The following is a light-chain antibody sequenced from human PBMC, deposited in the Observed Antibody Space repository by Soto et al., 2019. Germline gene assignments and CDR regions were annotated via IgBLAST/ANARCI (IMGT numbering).Light chain of an antibody. Sequence: IVLPRLQGPLSFSPGERGPLSCRAGQSLSSSSLAWYQQKPGQAPRLLIYGASNRASGVPDRFSGGGSGTDFTLTISGLEPEDFAVYYCHQYGNSPLTFGGGTKVDIK. CDR3: HQYGNSPLT. J-gene: IGKJ4*01. CDR1: QSLSSSS. CDR2: GAS. V-gene: IGKV3-20*01.